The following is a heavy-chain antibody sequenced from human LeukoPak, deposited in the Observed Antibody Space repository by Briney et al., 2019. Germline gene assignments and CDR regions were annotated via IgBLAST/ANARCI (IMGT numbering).Heavy chain of an antibody. V-gene: IGHV3-7*03. CDR2: IKQDGSEK. J-gene: IGHJ4*02. D-gene: IGHD1-1*01. CDR3: GRGGNWNDF. Sequence: GGSLGLSCAASGFTFSNFWMSWVRQAPGKGLEWVANIKQDGSEKNYVESVRGRFTISRDNARDSLYLQMNALRADDTAVYYCGRGGNWNDFWGQGTLLIVSS. CDR1: GFTFSNFW.